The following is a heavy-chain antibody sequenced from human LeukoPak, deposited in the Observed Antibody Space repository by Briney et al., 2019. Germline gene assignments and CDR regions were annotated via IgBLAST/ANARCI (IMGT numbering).Heavy chain of an antibody. V-gene: IGHV4-38-2*01. J-gene: IGHJ4*02. Sequence: SETLSLTCAVSGYSISSGYYWGWIRQPPGKGLEWIGSIYHSESTYYNPSLKSRVTISVDTSKNQFSLKLSSVTAADTAVHYCASESYSSGWYDYWGQGTLVTVSS. D-gene: IGHD6-19*01. CDR2: IYHSEST. CDR1: GYSISSGYY. CDR3: ASESYSSGWYDY.